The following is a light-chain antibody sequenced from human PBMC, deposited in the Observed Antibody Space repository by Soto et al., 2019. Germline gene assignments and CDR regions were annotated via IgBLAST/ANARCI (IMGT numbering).Light chain of an antibody. CDR1: SSNIGSNY. V-gene: IGLV1-47*01. J-gene: IGLJ3*02. CDR2: RNN. Sequence: QSVLTQPPSASGTPGQRVTFSCSGSSSNIGSNYVYWYQQLPGTAPKLLIYRNNQRPSGVPDRFSGSKSGTSASLAISGLRSEDEADYYCAAWDDSLSALFGGGTKLTVL. CDR3: AAWDDSLSAL.